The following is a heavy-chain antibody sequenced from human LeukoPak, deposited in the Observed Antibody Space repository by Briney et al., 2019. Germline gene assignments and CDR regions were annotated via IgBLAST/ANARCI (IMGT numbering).Heavy chain of an antibody. V-gene: IGHV4-61*01. CDR1: GASVSSARYH. CDR3: ARDTVGRGGYKSGFDY. CDR2: IHYSGST. Sequence: KPSETLSLTCTVSGASVSSARYHWMWIRQPPGKGLEYIGNIHYSGSTDYKPSLQSRVTISVDTSKNQFSLKLSSVTAADTAVYYCARDTVGRGGYKSGFDYWGQGTLVTVSS. J-gene: IGHJ4*02. D-gene: IGHD5-18*01.